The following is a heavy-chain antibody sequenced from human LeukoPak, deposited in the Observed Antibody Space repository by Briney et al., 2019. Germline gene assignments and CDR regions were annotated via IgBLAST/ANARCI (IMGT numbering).Heavy chain of an antibody. CDR1: GFTFSSFA. V-gene: IGHV3-21*01. Sequence: GGSLRLSCAASGFTFSSFAMTWVRQAPGKGLEWVSSISSSSSYIYYADSVKGRFTISRDNAKNSLYLQMNSLRAEDTAVYYCARGRGYDILTGYYQDWFDPWGQGTLVTVSS. D-gene: IGHD3-9*01. CDR3: ARGRGYDILTGYYQDWFDP. CDR2: ISSSSSYI. J-gene: IGHJ5*02.